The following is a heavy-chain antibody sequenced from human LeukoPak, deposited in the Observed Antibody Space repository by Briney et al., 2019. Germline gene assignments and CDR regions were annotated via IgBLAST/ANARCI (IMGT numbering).Heavy chain of an antibody. CDR2: IYYSGST. CDR3: ASNPIAYYFDY. CDR1: GGSISSSSYY. D-gene: IGHD2-15*01. V-gene: IGHV4-39*01. Sequence: PSETLSLTCTVSGGSISSSSYYWGWIRQPPGKGLEWIGSIYYSGSTYYNPSLKSRVTVSVDTSKNQFSLKLSSVTAADTAVYYCASNPIAYYFDYWGQGTLVTVSS. J-gene: IGHJ4*02.